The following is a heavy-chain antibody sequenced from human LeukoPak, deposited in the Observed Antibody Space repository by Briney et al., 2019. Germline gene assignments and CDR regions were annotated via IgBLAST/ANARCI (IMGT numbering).Heavy chain of an antibody. J-gene: IGHJ4*02. Sequence: GGSLRLSCVASGLAFDDYGMHWVRQAPGKGLEWVSLISGDGVNTYYADSVKGRFTISRDNRKNSLSLQMNSLRTEDTALYYCAKDRPYHYDTSGYYYGGPLDYWGQGTPVTVSS. CDR1: GLAFDDYG. V-gene: IGHV3-43*02. CDR2: ISGDGVNT. D-gene: IGHD3-22*01. CDR3: AKDRPYHYDTSGYYYGGPLDY.